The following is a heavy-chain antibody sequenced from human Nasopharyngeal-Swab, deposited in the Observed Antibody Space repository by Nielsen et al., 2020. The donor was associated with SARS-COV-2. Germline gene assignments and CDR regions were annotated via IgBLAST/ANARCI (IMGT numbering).Heavy chain of an antibody. CDR1: GFTFSSYA. V-gene: IGHV3-64D*08. J-gene: IGHJ5*02. D-gene: IGHD3-3*01. Sequence: GGSLRLSCSASGFTFSSYAMHWVRQAPGKGLEYVSAISSNGGSTYYADSVKGRFTISKDNSKNTLYLQMSSLRAEDTAVYYCARLYDFWSGEPSWGQGTLVTVSS. CDR2: ISSNGGST. CDR3: ARLYDFWSGEPS.